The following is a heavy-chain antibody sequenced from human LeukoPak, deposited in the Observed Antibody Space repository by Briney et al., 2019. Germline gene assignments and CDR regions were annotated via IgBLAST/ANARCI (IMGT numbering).Heavy chain of an antibody. V-gene: IGHV3-30-3*01. CDR3: ARDRDSSSTLDY. J-gene: IGHJ4*02. Sequence: GGSLRLSCAASEFTFSSFPMHWVRQAPGKGLEWVAVISYDGSNKYYADSVKGRFPISRDNSKNTLYLQMNSLRAEDTAVYYCARDRDSSSTLDYWGQGTLVTVSS. CDR1: EFTFSSFP. CDR2: ISYDGSNK. D-gene: IGHD6-13*01.